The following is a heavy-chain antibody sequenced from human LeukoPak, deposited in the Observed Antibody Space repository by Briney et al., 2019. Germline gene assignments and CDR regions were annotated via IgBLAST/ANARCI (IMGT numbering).Heavy chain of an antibody. D-gene: IGHD3-22*01. Sequence: GGSLRLSCAASGLTFSGSAMHWVRQASGKGLEWVGRIRSKANSYATAYAASVKGRFTISRDDSKNTAYLQMNSLKTEDTAVYYCTSQGPYDSSGYYDYWGQGTQVTVSS. CDR3: TSQGPYDSSGYYDY. J-gene: IGHJ4*02. CDR2: IRSKANSYAT. V-gene: IGHV3-73*01. CDR1: GLTFSGSA.